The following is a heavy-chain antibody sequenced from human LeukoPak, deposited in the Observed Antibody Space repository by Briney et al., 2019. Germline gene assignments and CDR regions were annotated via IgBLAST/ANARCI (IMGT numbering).Heavy chain of an antibody. CDR1: GGSISSSSYY. D-gene: IGHD3-10*01. CDR2: IYYSGST. CDR3: ARVGYYGSGSYYYYYGMDV. Sequence: SETLSLTCTVSGGSISSSSYYWGWIRQPPGKGLEWIGSIYYSGSTYYNPSLKSRVTMSVDTSKNQFSLKLSSVTAADTAVYYCARVGYYGSGSYYYYYGMDVWGQGTTVTVSS. V-gene: IGHV4-39*07. J-gene: IGHJ6*02.